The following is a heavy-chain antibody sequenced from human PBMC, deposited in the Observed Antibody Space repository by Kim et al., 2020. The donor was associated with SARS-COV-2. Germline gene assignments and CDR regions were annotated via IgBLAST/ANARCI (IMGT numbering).Heavy chain of an antibody. CDR2: IYYSGST. CDR3: ARAKVGYSGYDYVEQQLATAGGYYYYYGMDV. V-gene: IGHV4-31*03. J-gene: IGHJ6*02. D-gene: IGHD5-12*01. CDR1: GGSISSGGYY. Sequence: SETLSLTCTVSGGSISSGGYYWSWIRQHPGKGLVWLGYIYYSGSTYYNPSLKSRVTISVDTSKNQFSLKLSSVTAADTAVYYCARAKVGYSGYDYVEQQLATAGGYYYYYGMDVWGQGTTVTVSS.